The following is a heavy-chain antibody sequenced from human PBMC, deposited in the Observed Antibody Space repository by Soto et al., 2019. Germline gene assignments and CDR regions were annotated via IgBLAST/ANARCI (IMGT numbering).Heavy chain of an antibody. Sequence: GWSLRLSCASSVFISITYSMNWVRQAPGKGLEWVSYISGSSSIVYYADSVKGRFTISRDNAKNSLYLQMNSLRDEDTAVYYCARDLRAGGYSDYYYYGMDVWGQGTTVTVSS. D-gene: IGHD3-22*01. V-gene: IGHV3-48*02. J-gene: IGHJ6*02. CDR2: ISGSSSIV. CDR1: VFISITYS. CDR3: ARDLRAGGYSDYYYYGMDV.